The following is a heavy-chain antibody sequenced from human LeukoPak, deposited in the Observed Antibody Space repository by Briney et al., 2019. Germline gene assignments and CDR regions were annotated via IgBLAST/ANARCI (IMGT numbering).Heavy chain of an antibody. CDR3: TYYDSSGTSGY. D-gene: IGHD3-22*01. V-gene: IGHV1-58*02. CDR1: GFTFTSYA. J-gene: IGHJ4*02. Sequence: EASVKVTCKASGFTFTSYAMQWVRQARGQRLEWIGWIVVGSGNTNYAQKFQERVTITRDMSTSTAYMELSSLRSEDTAVYYCTYYDSSGTSGYWGQGTLVTVSS. CDR2: IVVGSGNT.